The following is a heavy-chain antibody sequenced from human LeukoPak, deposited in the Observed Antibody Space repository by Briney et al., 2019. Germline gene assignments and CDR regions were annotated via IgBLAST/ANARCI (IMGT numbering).Heavy chain of an antibody. J-gene: IGHJ3*02. V-gene: IGHV4-38-2*02. D-gene: IGHD2/OR15-2a*01. CDR2: IYHSGST. CDR3: ASTTGRDAFDI. CDR1: GYSITSGYY. Sequence: SETLSLTCTVSGYSITSGYYWGWIRPPPGKGPEWIGSIYHSGSTYYNPSLKSRVTISVDTSKNQFSLKLSSVTAADTAVYYCASTTGRDAFDIWGQGTMVTVSS.